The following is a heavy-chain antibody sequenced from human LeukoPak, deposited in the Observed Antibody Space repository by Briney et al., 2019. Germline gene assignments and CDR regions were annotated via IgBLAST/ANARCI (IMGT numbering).Heavy chain of an antibody. J-gene: IGHJ4*02. CDR1: GGSFSGYY. CDR3: ARHQGYSSGWFDY. Sequence: SETLSLTCAVYGGSFSGYYWSWIRQPPGKGLEWIGEINHSGSTNYNPSLKSRVTISVDTSKNQFSLKLSSVTAADTAVYYCARHQGYSSGWFDYWGQGTLVTVSS. V-gene: IGHV4-34*01. CDR2: INHSGST. D-gene: IGHD6-19*01.